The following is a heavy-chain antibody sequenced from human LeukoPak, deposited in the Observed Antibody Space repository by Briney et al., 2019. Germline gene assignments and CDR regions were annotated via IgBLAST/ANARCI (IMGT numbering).Heavy chain of an antibody. D-gene: IGHD1-20*01. J-gene: IGHJ6*02. V-gene: IGHV3-43*02. CDR3: AKAHNWNYYYGMDV. CDR1: GFTFDDYA. Sequence: GGSLRLSCAASGFTFDDYAMHWVRQAPGKGPEWVSLISGDGGSTYYADSVKGRFTISRDNSKNSLYLQMNSLRTEDTALYYCAKAHNWNYYYGMDVWGQGTTVTVSS. CDR2: ISGDGGST.